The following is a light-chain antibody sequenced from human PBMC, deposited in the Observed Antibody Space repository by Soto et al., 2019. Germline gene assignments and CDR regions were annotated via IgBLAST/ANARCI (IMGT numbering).Light chain of an antibody. J-gene: IGLJ3*02. V-gene: IGLV2-14*01. CDR1: SNVVGYNY. CDR2: EVS. Sequence: QSALTQPASVSGSPGQSITISCTGTSNVVGYNYVSWYQQHPGKAPKLMIYEVSNRPSGVSNRFSGSKSGHTASLTISGLQAEDEADYYCSSYTSSNTRVFGGGTKLTVL. CDR3: SSYTSSNTRV.